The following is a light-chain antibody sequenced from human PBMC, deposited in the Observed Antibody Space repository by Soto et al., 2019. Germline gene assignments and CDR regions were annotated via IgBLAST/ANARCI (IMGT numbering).Light chain of an antibody. CDR1: QSVSNN. Sequence: EVVMTQSPATLSQSPGERATLSCRASQSVSNNLAWYQQKPGQAPRLLVYDASTRATGIPARFSGGGSGTEFTLTISSLQSEDFAIYYCQQYKEWPSGTFGQGTRVDIK. CDR3: QQYKEWPSGT. CDR2: DAS. J-gene: IGKJ1*01. V-gene: IGKV3-15*01.